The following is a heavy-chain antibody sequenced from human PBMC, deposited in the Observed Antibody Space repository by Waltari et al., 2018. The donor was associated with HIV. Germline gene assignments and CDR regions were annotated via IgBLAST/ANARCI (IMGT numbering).Heavy chain of an antibody. CDR2: INSDGSST. D-gene: IGHD4-4*01. Sequence: EVQLLESGGGLVQPGGSLRLSCAASGFTFSSYWIHWVPQAPGKGLVLVSRINSDGSSTTYADSVKGRFTISRDNAKNTLYLQMNSLRDEDTAVYYCATFPINDHSNKRLGYWGQGTLVTVSS. CDR1: GFTFSSYW. CDR3: ATFPINDHSNKRLGY. V-gene: IGHV3-74*01. J-gene: IGHJ4*02.